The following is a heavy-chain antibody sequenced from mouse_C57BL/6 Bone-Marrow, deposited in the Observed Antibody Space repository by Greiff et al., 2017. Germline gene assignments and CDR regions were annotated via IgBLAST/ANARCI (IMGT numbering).Heavy chain of an antibody. V-gene: IGHV5-4*03. Sequence: EVKVVESGGGLVKPGGSLKLSCAASRFTFSSYAMSWVRQTPEKRLEWVATISDGGSYTYYPDTVKGRFTISRDNAKNNLYLQMSHLKSEDTAMYCCARAQSNPYAMYYWGQGTSVTVSS. CDR2: ISDGGSYT. CDR1: RFTFSSYA. D-gene: IGHD2-5*01. J-gene: IGHJ4*01. CDR3: ARAQSNPYAMYY.